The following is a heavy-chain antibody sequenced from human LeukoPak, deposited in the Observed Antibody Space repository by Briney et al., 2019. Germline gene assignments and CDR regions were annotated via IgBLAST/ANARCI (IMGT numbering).Heavy chain of an antibody. J-gene: IGHJ4*01. CDR1: GFTFSSYW. CDR3: ARDDRDISSFRFDY. V-gene: IGHV3-7*01. Sequence: PGGSLRLSCAASGFTFSSYWMSWVRQAPGKGLEWVANIKQDGSEKYYVDSVKGRFTISRDNAKNSLYLQMNSLRAEDTAVYYCARDDRDISSFRFDYWGHGILVTVSS. D-gene: IGHD6-6*01. CDR2: IKQDGSEK.